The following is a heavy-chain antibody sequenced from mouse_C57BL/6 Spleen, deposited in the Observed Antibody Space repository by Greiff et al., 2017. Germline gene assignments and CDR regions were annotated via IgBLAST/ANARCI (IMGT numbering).Heavy chain of an antibody. J-gene: IGHJ4*01. Sequence: QVQLQQPGAELVKPGASVKVSCKASGYTFTSYWMHWVKQRPGQGLEWIGRIHPSDSDTNYNQKFKGKATLTVDKSSSPAYMQLSSLTSEDSAVYYCAIGATVPARGSAMDYWGQGTSVTVSS. D-gene: IGHD1-1*01. CDR3: AIGATVPARGSAMDY. CDR2: IHPSDSDT. CDR1: GYTFTSYW. V-gene: IGHV1-74*01.